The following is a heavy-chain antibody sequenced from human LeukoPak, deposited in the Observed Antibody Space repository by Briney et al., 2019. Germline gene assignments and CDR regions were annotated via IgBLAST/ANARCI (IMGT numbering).Heavy chain of an antibody. J-gene: IGHJ4*02. D-gene: IGHD1-26*01. V-gene: IGHV3-53*01. Sequence: GGSLRLSCAASGFTVSSNYMSWVRQAPGKGLEWVSVIYPGGRTYYADSVKGRFTISRDNSKNTLYLQLNSLRAEDTAVYYCAKDRDTGTYPDYWGQGTLVTVSS. CDR1: GFTVSSNY. CDR2: IYPGGRT. CDR3: AKDRDTGTYPDY.